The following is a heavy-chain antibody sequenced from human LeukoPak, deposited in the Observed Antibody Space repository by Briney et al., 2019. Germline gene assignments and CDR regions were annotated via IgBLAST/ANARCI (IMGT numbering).Heavy chain of an antibody. J-gene: IGHJ4*02. Sequence: GASVKVSCKASGYTFTSYGISWVRQAPGQGPEWMGWISAYNGNTNYAQKLQGRVTMTTDTSTSTAYMELRSLRSDDTAVYYCARSLGSSGWYGDFDYWGQGTLVTVSS. CDR2: ISAYNGNT. V-gene: IGHV1-18*01. D-gene: IGHD6-19*01. CDR3: ARSLGSSGWYGDFDY. CDR1: GYTFTSYG.